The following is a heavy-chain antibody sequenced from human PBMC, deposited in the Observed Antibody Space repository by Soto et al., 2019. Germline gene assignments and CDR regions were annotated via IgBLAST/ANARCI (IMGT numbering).Heavy chain of an antibody. V-gene: IGHV3-74*03. CDR1: GFTFSSYW. CDR3: VRGGSANDYGLFNY. J-gene: IGHJ4*02. Sequence: EVQLVESGGGLVQPGGSLRLSCAASGFTFSSYWMHWVRQVPGKGLVWVSRINPDASSIMYADSVKGRFTISKDDAKNTLYLQVNSLRAEDTAVYYCVRGGSANDYGLFNYGGQGTLVTVSS. D-gene: IGHD4-17*01. CDR2: INPDASSI.